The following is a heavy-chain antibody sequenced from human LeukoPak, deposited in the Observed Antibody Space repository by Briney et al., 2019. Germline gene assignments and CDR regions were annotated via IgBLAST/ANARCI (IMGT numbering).Heavy chain of an antibody. J-gene: IGHJ4*02. CDR3: AGESGDIVATITNFDY. V-gene: IGHV3-7*01. CDR1: GFTFSSYW. Sequence: GGSLRLSCAASGFTFSSYWMSWVRQAPGKGLEWVANIKQDGSEKYYVDSVKGRFTISRDNAKNSLYLQMNSLRAEDTAVYYCAGESGDIVATITNFDYWGQGTLVTVSS. CDR2: IKQDGSEK. D-gene: IGHD5-12*01.